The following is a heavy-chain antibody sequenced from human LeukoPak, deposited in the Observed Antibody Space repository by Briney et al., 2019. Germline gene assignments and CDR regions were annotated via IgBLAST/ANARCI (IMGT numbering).Heavy chain of an antibody. D-gene: IGHD2-15*01. Sequence: SETLSLTCTVSGGSSSSNYWSWVRQPPGKGLEWIGSIYHSGSTYYNPSLKSRVTISVDTSKNQFSLKLSSVTAADTAVYYCARSFLYCSGGSCYGAFDPWGQGTLVTVSS. V-gene: IGHV4-59*08. CDR3: ARSFLYCSGGSCYGAFDP. J-gene: IGHJ5*02. CDR1: GGSSSSNY. CDR2: IYHSGST.